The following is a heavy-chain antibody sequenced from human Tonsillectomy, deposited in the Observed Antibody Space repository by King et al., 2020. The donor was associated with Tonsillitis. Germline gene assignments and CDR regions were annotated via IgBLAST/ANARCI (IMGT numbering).Heavy chain of an antibody. V-gene: IGHV1-24*01. CDR3: TTEILIAVAGPDAFDI. CDR2: FDPEDGER. D-gene: IGHD6-19*01. CDR1: GHRLSELF. Sequence: QLVQSGAEVKKPGASVKVSCKVSGHRLSELFMHWVRQASGKGLEWMGGFDPEDGERIYSQKFQGRVTMAEDTSTDTTYMELSSLRSEDTAVYYCTTEILIAVAGPDAFDIWGQGTMVTVSS. J-gene: IGHJ3*02.